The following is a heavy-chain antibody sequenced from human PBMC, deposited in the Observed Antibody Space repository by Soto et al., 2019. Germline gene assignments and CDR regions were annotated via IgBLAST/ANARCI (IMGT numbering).Heavy chain of an antibody. V-gene: IGHV3-53*04. CDR3: ARDGRYCSSTSCSPHNWFDP. Sequence: GGSLRLSCAASGFTVSSNYMSWVRQAPGKGLEWVSVIYSGGSTYYADSVKGRFTISRHNSKNTLYLQMNSLRAEDTAVYYCARDGRYCSSTSCSPHNWFDPWGQGTLVTVSS. CDR2: IYSGGST. D-gene: IGHD2-2*01. CDR1: GFTVSSNY. J-gene: IGHJ5*02.